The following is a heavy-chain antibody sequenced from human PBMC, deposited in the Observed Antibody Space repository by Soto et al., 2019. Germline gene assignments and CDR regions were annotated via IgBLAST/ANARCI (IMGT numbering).Heavy chain of an antibody. V-gene: IGHV1-8*01. CDR3: CGVHHGRPGPGGDYDYCNGLDV. CDR2: MNPNSGNT. D-gene: IGHD3-3*01. J-gene: IGHJ6*04. Sequence: QVQLVQSGAEVKKPGASVKVSCKASGYTFTSYDINWVRQATGQGLEWMGWMNPNSGNTGYAQKFQGRVTMTRNTSRRTAYKRRSSLRSEGTAVYYCCGVHHGRPGPGGDYDYCNGLDVWGKGTTVTPSS. CDR1: GYTFTSYD.